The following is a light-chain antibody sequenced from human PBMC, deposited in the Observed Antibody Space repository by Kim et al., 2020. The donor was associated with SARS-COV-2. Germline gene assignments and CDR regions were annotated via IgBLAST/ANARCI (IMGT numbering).Light chain of an antibody. Sequence: ATVGDRVTITCRASQSISSWLAWYQQKPGKAPKLLIYKASSLESGVPSRFSGSGSGTEFTLTISSLQPDDFATYYCQHYNSYSLTFGGGTKVDIK. CDR3: QHYNSYSLT. CDR2: KAS. J-gene: IGKJ4*01. CDR1: QSISSW. V-gene: IGKV1-5*03.